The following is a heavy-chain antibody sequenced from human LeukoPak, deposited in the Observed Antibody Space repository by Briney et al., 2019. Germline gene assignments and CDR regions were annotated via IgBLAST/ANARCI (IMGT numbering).Heavy chain of an antibody. V-gene: IGHV5-51*01. CDR3: ARHGRVIAARRAFDI. CDR1: GYSFTSYW. Sequence: GGSLKISCKGSGYSFTSYWIGWVRQMPGKGLEWMGTFFPGDSDTRYGPSLQGQVTISADKSLSTAYLRWCSPKASGTAMYYCARHGRVIAARRAFDIWGQGTMVTVSS. J-gene: IGHJ3*02. CDR2: FFPGDSDT. D-gene: IGHD6-6*01.